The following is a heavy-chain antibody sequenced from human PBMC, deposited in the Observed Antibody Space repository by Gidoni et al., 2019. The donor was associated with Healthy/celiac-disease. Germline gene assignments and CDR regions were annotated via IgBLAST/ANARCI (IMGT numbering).Heavy chain of an antibody. J-gene: IGHJ4*02. CDR2: ISYDGSNK. V-gene: IGHV3-30*04. Sequence: QVQLVQSGGGVVQPGRAPTLPCPAAGFTFSSYAMHWVRRAPGKGLEWVAVISYDGSNKYYAENVKSRFTITRDNSKNTLYLQMNSLRAEDTAVYYCARELDSYGLFDYWGQGTLVTVSS. D-gene: IGHD5-18*01. CDR3: ARELDSYGLFDY. CDR1: GFTFSSYA.